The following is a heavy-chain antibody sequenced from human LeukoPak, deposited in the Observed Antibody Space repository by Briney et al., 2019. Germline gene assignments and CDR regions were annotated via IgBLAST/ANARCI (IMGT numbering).Heavy chain of an antibody. Sequence: GASLRISCKGSGYSFTSYWISWVRQMPGKGLEWMGRIDPSDSYTNYSPSFQGHVTISADKSISTAYLQWSSLKASDTAMYYCARHSIHCSGGSCYGDYWGQGTLVTVSS. J-gene: IGHJ4*02. V-gene: IGHV5-10-1*01. CDR1: GYSFTSYW. D-gene: IGHD2-15*01. CDR2: IDPSDSYT. CDR3: ARHSIHCSGGSCYGDY.